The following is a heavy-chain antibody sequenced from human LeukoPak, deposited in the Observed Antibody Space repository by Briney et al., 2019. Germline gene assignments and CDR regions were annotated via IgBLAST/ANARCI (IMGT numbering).Heavy chain of an antibody. D-gene: IGHD2-2*01. CDR3: ARRKFRQLLFGDDAFDI. J-gene: IGHJ3*02. V-gene: IGHV5-51*01. CDR1: GYTFTTYW. CDR2: IYPGDSDT. Sequence: VESLKISCKGSGYTFTTYWIGWVRQLPGKDLVWMGIIYPGDSDTRYSPSFQGQVTISADKSINTAYLQWSGLKASDTAMYYCARRKFRQLLFGDDAFDIWGQGTMVTVSS.